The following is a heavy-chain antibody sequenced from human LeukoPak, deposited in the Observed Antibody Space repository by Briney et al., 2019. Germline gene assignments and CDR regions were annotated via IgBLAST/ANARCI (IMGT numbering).Heavy chain of an antibody. CDR3: AKAKSSGYYYYYYYMDV. Sequence: QAGGSLRLSCAASGFTFSSDAMSWVRQAPGKGLEWVSAISGGGGSTYYADSVKGRFTISRDNSKNTLYLQMNSLRAADTAVYYCAKAKSSGYYYYYYYMDVWGKATTVTVSS. CDR2: ISGGGGST. D-gene: IGHD3-22*01. J-gene: IGHJ6*03. CDR1: GFTFSSDA. V-gene: IGHV3-23*01.